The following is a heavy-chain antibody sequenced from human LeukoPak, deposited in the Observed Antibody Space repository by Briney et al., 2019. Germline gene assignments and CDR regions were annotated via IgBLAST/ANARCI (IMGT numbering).Heavy chain of an antibody. CDR3: AKESGGL. CDR1: GFTFDDYA. CDR2: ISWNSGSI. J-gene: IGHJ4*02. Sequence: PGRSLRLSCAASGFTFDDYAMHWVRQAPGKGLEWVSGISWNSGSIGYADSVKGRFTISRDNAKNSLYLQMNSLRAEDTALYYCAKESGGLGGQGTLVTVSS. D-gene: IGHD2-8*02. V-gene: IGHV3-9*01.